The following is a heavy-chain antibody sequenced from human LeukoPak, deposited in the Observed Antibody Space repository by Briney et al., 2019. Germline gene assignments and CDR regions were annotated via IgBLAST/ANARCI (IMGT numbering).Heavy chain of an antibody. CDR1: GGSISSSSYY. J-gene: IGHJ4*02. Sequence: PSETLSLTCTVSGGSISSSSYYWGWIRQPPGKGLEWIGSIYYSGSTYYNPSLKSRVTISVDTSKNQFPLKLSSVTAADTAVYYCARHIREWDSSGYYFDYWGQGTLVTVSS. CDR3: ARHIREWDSSGYYFDY. CDR2: IYYSGST. D-gene: IGHD3-22*01. V-gene: IGHV4-39*01.